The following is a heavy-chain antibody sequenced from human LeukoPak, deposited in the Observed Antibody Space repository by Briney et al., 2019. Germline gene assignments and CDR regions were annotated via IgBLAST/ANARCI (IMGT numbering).Heavy chain of an antibody. CDR3: TRVTAYYYYGMDV. J-gene: IGHJ6*02. D-gene: IGHD2-21*02. V-gene: IGHV3-15*01. Sequence: GGSLRLSCAASGFTFSSYAMSWVRQAPGRGLEWVGRIKSKSDYGTTDYAAPVEGRFIISRDDSKNTLFLQMNSLKTEDTAIYYCTRVTAYYYYGMDVWGQGTTVTVSS. CDR1: GFTFSSYA. CDR2: IKSKSDYGTT.